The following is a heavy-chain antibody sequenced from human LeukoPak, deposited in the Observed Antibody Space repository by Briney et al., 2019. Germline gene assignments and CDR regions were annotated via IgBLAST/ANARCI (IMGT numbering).Heavy chain of an antibody. Sequence: GGSLRLSCAASGFTFSSYAMSWVRQAPGKGLEWVSAIGSGDTTYFADSVKGRFAISRDNSKNTLYLQMNSLRAEDTAAYYCAKEPSHWGRGTLVTVSS. CDR1: GFTFSSYA. CDR3: AKEPSH. J-gene: IGHJ4*02. V-gene: IGHV3-23*01. CDR2: IGSGDTT.